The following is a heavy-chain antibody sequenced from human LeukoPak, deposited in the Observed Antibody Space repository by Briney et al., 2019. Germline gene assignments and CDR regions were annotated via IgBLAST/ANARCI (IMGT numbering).Heavy chain of an antibody. J-gene: IGHJ4*02. Sequence: GGSQRLSCAASGFTFSSNYMSWVRQAPGKGLEWFSVIYSGGSTYYPDSVKGRFTISRDNSKNTLYLQMNSLRAEDTAVYYCARVRIPGSYEDYWGQGTLVTVSS. D-gene: IGHD1-26*01. CDR3: ARVRIPGSYEDY. CDR2: IYSGGST. CDR1: GFTFSSNY. V-gene: IGHV3-53*01.